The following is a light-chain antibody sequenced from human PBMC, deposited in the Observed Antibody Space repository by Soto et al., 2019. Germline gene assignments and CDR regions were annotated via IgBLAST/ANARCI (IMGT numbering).Light chain of an antibody. CDR3: QQYGSSPWT. CDR1: QSFSSY. Sequence: DIVLTQSQGTLSLYPGERATLSCRASQSFSSYLAWYQQKPGQAPRLLLYGASNRATDIPDRFSGSGSGTDFTLTISRLEPEDFAMYYCQQYGSSPWTFGQGTKVEIK. V-gene: IGKV3-20*01. J-gene: IGKJ1*01. CDR2: GAS.